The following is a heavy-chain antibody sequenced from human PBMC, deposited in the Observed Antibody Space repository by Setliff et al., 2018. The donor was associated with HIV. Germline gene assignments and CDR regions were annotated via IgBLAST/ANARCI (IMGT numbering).Heavy chain of an antibody. CDR2: INPKSGAT. D-gene: IGHD2-15*01. J-gene: IGHJ4*02. V-gene: IGHV1-2*06. CDR3: ARKDGVGYCDSDSCYGIGPIDF. Sequence: ASVKVSFKASGYSLTGYYVNWVRQAPGQGLEWMGRINPKSGATNLAQKFQGRVTLTRDTSVTTVYMELTSLRSDDTAVYYCARKDGVGYCDSDSCYGIGPIDFWGQGSLVTVSS. CDR1: GYSLTGYY.